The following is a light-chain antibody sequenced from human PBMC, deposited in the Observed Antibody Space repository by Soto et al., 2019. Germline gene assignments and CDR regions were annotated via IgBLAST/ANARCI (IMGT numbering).Light chain of an antibody. J-gene: IGLJ2*01. CDR1: SSDVGGYNY. Sequence: QSALTQPASVSGSPGQSITISCTGTSSDVGGYNYVSWYQQHPGKAPKLMIYDVSNRPSEVSNRFSGSKSSNTASLTISGLQADDEADYYCSSYTSSSTLFGGGTKLTVL. CDR2: DVS. V-gene: IGLV2-14*01. CDR3: SSYTSSSTL.